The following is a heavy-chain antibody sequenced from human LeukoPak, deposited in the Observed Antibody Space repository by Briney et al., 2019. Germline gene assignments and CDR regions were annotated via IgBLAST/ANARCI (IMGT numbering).Heavy chain of an antibody. V-gene: IGHV4-38-2*02. CDR2: IYHSGST. Sequence: SETLSLTCTVSAYSISSGYYWGWIRQPPGKGLEWIGSIYHSGSTYYNPSLKSRVTISVDTSKNQFSLKLSSVTAADTAVYYCARDKMVGATTLGDYWGQGTLVTVSS. CDR3: ARDKMVGATTLGDY. D-gene: IGHD1-26*01. CDR1: AYSISSGYY. J-gene: IGHJ4*02.